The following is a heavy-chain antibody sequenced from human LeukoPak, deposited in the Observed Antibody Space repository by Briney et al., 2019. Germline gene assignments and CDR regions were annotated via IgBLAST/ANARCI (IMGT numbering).Heavy chain of an antibody. CDR1: GFTFSSYW. CDR3: AREHYFYHMDA. CDR2: IKQDGSEK. J-gene: IGHJ6*03. V-gene: IGHV3-7*01. Sequence: TGGSLRLSCAASGFTFSSYWMSWVRQAPGKVLEWVANIKQDGSEKYYVDSVKGRFTISRDNAKNSLYLQMNSLRAEDTAVYYCAREHYFYHMDAWGEGTTVTVSS.